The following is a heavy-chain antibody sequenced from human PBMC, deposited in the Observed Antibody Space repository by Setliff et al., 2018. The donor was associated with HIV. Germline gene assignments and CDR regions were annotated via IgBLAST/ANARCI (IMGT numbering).Heavy chain of an antibody. D-gene: IGHD3-16*01. CDR1: GNTFTTYA. V-gene: IGHV1-3*01. J-gene: IGHJ4*02. Sequence: ASVKVSCKASGNTFTTYAIRWVRQAPGQWIEWMGWINAASGNTKYSQKFQGRVTITRDTSARTAYMELSSLRSGDTAVYWCANGGPGGQFDYWGQGTLVTVSS. CDR3: ANGGPGGQFDY. CDR2: INAASGNT.